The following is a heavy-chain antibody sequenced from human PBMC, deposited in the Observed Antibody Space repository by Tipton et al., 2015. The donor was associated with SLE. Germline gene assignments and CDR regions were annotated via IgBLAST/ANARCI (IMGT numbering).Heavy chain of an antibody. V-gene: IGHV3-30*04. J-gene: IGHJ4*02. CDR1: GFTFSSYT. CDR3: AREGGRY. D-gene: IGHD1-26*01. Sequence: SLRLSCAASGFTFSSYTMHWVRQAPGKGLEWVAIISYDGGNKYYADSMKGRFTISRDNSKNTLYLQMNSLRAEDTAVYYCAREGGRYWGQGTLVTVSS. CDR2: ISYDGGNK.